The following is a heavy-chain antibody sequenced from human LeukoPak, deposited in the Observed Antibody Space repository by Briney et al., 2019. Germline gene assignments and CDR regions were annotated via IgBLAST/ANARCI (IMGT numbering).Heavy chain of an antibody. Sequence: TGGSLRLSCAASGFTFSSYSMNWVRQAPGKGLEWVSYISSSSSTIYYADSVKGRFTISRDNAKNSLYLQMNSLRAEDTAVYYCARVSYYSSSSHLDYWGQGTLVTVSS. CDR2: ISSSSSTI. D-gene: IGHD6-6*01. CDR1: GFTFSSYS. CDR3: ARVSYYSSSSHLDY. J-gene: IGHJ4*02. V-gene: IGHV3-48*01.